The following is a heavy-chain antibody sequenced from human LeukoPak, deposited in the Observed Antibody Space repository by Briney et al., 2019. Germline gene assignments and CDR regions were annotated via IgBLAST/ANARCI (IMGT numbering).Heavy chain of an antibody. J-gene: IGHJ6*03. Sequence: PGGSLRLSCAASGFTFSAYEMNWVRQAPGKGLEWVSYISSSGSTIYYADSVKGRFTTSRDNAKNSLYLQMNSLRADDTAVYYCARAGYYYDSSGPSHYYSYFMDVWGKGTTVTVSS. D-gene: IGHD3-22*01. CDR2: ISSSGSTI. CDR1: GFTFSAYE. CDR3: ARAGYYYDSSGPSHYYSYFMDV. V-gene: IGHV3-48*03.